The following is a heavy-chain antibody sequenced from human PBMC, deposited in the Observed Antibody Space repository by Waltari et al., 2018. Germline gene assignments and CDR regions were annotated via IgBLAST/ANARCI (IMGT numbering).Heavy chain of an antibody. D-gene: IGHD1-26*01. J-gene: IGHJ4*02. CDR3: VKMWGSKGSPG. V-gene: IGHV3-23*04. CDR1: GFIFRTTV. Sequence: EVRLVESGGILLQPGESLRLSFAASGFIFRTTVLSWVRTAPGKGLEWVSTISAGGGSTYYADSVKGRFSVSRDNSRNTLYLQMSSLRVEDTAIYYCVKMWGSKGSPGWGQGTLVTVSS. CDR2: ISAGGGST.